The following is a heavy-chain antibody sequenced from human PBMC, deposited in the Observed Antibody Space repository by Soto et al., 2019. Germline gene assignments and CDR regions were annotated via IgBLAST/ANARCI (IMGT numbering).Heavy chain of an antibody. Sequence: GGSLRLSCAASGFTFSSYAMSWVRQAPGKGLEWVSAISGSGGSTYYADSVKGRFTISRDNSKNTLYPQMNSLRAEDTAVYYCAKDLERDYYDSGKGVPFDYWGQGTLVTVSS. CDR3: AKDLERDYYDSGKGVPFDY. V-gene: IGHV3-23*01. CDR1: GFTFSSYA. CDR2: ISGSGGST. D-gene: IGHD3-22*01. J-gene: IGHJ4*02.